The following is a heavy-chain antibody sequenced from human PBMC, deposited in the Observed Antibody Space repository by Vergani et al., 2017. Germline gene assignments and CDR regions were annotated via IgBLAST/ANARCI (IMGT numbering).Heavy chain of an antibody. V-gene: IGHV4-4*03. J-gene: IGHJ3*02. CDR2: IYHSGST. D-gene: IGHD3-22*01. CDR3: ARGLRYYDSSGYLDAFDI. CDR1: GGSISGTNW. Sequence: QVQLQESGPGLVKPPGTLSLTCAVSGGSISGTNWWSWVRQSPGKGLEWIGEIYHSGSTNYNPSLKSRVTISVDKSKNQFSLKLSSVTAADTAVYYCARGLRYYDSSGYLDAFDIWGQGTMVTVSS.